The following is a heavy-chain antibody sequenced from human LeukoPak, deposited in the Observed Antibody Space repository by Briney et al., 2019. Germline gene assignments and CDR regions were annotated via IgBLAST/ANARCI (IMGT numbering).Heavy chain of an antibody. V-gene: IGHV1-8*02. D-gene: IGHD1-26*01. Sequence: ASAKVSCKASGYTFSSDDINWVRQAPGQGLEWMGWMNPKSGNTGYAQKFLGRVTMTRNTSISTAYMELSRLRSEDTAVYYCARDGMTYDAFDIWGQGTMVTVSS. CDR2: MNPKSGNT. J-gene: IGHJ3*02. CDR3: ARDGMTYDAFDI. CDR1: GYTFSSDD.